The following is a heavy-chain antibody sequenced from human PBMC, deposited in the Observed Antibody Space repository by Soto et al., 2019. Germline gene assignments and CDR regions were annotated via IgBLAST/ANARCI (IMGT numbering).Heavy chain of an antibody. CDR2: ISGSGGST. V-gene: IGHV3-23*01. Sequence: PGGSLRLSCAASGFTFSSYAMSWVRQAPGKGLEWVSAISGSGGSTYYADSVKGRFTISRDNSKNTLYLQMNSLRAEDTAVYYCAKLQAPGGGLLWFGESYFDYWGQGTLVTVSS. CDR3: AKLQAPGGGLLWFGESYFDY. D-gene: IGHD3-10*01. J-gene: IGHJ4*02. CDR1: GFTFSSYA.